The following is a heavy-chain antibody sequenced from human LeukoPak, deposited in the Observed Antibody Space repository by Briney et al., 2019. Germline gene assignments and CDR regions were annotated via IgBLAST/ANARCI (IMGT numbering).Heavy chain of an antibody. V-gene: IGHV4-39*01. CDR2: IYYSGST. CDR3: ARQSPGIDY. J-gene: IGHJ4*02. Sequence: SETLSLTCTVSGGSISSSSYYWGWLRQPPGKGLEWIGSIYYSGSTYYNPSLKSRVTISVDTSKNQFSLKLSSVTAADTAVYYCARQSPGIDYWGQGTLVTVSS. CDR1: GGSISSSSYY.